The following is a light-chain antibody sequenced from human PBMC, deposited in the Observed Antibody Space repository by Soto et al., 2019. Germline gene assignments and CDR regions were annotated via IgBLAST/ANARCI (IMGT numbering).Light chain of an antibody. CDR3: QHNGSSPPIT. J-gene: IGKJ5*01. CDR2: GAS. Sequence: DIVLTQSPGTLSLSPGERATLSCRASQNIRSTSLAWYQQKPGQAPRLLIYGASSRASGIPDRFSGGGSGTDFTLTISRLKPEDFAVYYCQHNGSSPPITCGQGTRLEIK. V-gene: IGKV3-20*01. CDR1: QNIRSTS.